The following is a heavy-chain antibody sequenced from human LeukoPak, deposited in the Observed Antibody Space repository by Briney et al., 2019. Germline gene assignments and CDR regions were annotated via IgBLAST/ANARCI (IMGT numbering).Heavy chain of an antibody. CDR2: IYGDDIT. CDR3: SRDSATFRFGN. V-gene: IGHV3-53*01. D-gene: IGHD6-25*01. Sequence: GGSLRLSCAASGFSVSNNYMSWVRQAPGKGLEWVSFIYGDDITKYSDSVRGRFTISGDTSKNILYLQMTSLRAEDTAVYYCSRDSATFRFGNWGQGTLVTVSS. J-gene: IGHJ4*02. CDR1: GFSVSNNY.